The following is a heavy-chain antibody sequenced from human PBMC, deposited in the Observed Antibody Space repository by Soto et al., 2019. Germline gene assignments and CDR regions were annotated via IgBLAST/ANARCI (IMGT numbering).Heavy chain of an antibody. CDR1: GLPFRNHW. V-gene: IGHV3-7*05. J-gene: IGHJ4*02. Sequence: GGSLRLSCAASGLPFRNHWMSWARQAPGRGLEWVASITEDGGGKYFVDSVKGRFTISRDNGKNSVYLHMSSLGVEDTAVYYCVRGPYWGQGTLVTVSS. CDR2: ITEDGGGK. CDR3: VRGPY.